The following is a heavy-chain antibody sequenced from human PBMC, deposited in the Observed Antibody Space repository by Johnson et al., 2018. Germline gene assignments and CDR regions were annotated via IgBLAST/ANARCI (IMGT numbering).Heavy chain of an antibody. CDR1: GFSFSSYA. CDR2: ISGSGVST. D-gene: IGHD6-19*01. Sequence: VQLVESGGGLVKPGGYLRLCCAASGFSFSSYAMSWVRQAPGKGLEWVSAISGSGVSTSYADSVRGRFTISRANSRNTLYLQMNSLRAEDTALYYGAKGDSSGWLGAFATWGQGTMGTVSS. CDR3: AKGDSSGWLGAFAT. J-gene: IGHJ3*02. V-gene: IGHV3-23*04.